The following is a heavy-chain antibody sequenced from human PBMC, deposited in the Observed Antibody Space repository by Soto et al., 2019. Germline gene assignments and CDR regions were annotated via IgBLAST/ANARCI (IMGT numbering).Heavy chain of an antibody. V-gene: IGHV3-49*04. D-gene: IGHD1-7*01. CDR1: GFTFGDYA. CDR2: IRSKAYGGTT. Sequence: GGSLRLSCTASGFTFGDYAMSWVRQAPGKGLEWVGFIRSKAYGGTTEYAASVKGRFTISGDDSKSIAYLQMNSLKTEDTAVYYCTRDKPSFNWNYVHYYYGMDVWGQGTTVTVSS. J-gene: IGHJ6*02. CDR3: TRDKPSFNWNYVHYYYGMDV.